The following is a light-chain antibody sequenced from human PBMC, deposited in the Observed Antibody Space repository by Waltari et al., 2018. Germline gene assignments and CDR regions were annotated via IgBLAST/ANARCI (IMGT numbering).Light chain of an antibody. V-gene: IGKV4-1*01. CDR2: WAS. J-gene: IGKJ3*01. CDR3: LQHYTTPFT. CDR1: QDVTNS. Sequence: DIVMTQSPECLGVSLGERATINCKSSQDVTNSLSWYKQQPGQPPELLIYWASTRESGVPDRFSGSGFGIDFTLTIRSLQAEDVAVYYCLQHYTTPFTFGPGTRVDI.